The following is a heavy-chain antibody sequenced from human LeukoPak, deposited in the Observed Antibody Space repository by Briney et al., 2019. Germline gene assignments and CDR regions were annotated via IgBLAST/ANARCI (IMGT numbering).Heavy chain of an antibody. V-gene: IGHV1-69*13. CDR1: GYTFTGYY. J-gene: IGHJ4*02. CDR2: IIPIFGTA. CDR3: RSYSSSSTHRVFDY. Sequence: SVKVSCKASGYTFTGYYMHWVRQAPGQGLEWMGGIIPIFGTADYAQKFQGRVTITADESTSTAYMELSSLRSEDTAVYYCRSYSSSSTHRVFDYWGQGTLVTVSS. D-gene: IGHD6-6*01.